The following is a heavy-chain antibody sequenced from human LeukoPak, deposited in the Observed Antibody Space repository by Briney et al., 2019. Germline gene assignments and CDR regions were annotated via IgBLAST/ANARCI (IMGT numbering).Heavy chain of an antibody. Sequence: SGTSLRLSCAASGFTFDTYGMPWVRQAPGKGLEWVAVIAYDGSNRYYADSVQGRFTISRDNSKNTLYLQMNSLRGEDTAVYYCAKEKAIGTINYGLDVWGQGTTVTVSS. CDR3: AKEKAIGTINYGLDV. CDR1: GFTFDTYG. V-gene: IGHV3-30*18. D-gene: IGHD1-1*01. J-gene: IGHJ6*02. CDR2: IAYDGSNR.